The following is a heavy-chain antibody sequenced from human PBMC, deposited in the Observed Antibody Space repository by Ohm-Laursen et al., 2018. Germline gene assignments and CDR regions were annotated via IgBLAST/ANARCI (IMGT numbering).Heavy chain of an antibody. J-gene: IGHJ6*02. V-gene: IGHV3-21*01. D-gene: IGHD6-13*01. CDR3: AKDRIAARDYYYYGMDV. Sequence: GSLRLSCAASGFTFSTYSMNWVRQAPGKGLEWVSSISSSSSYIYYADSVKGRFTISRDNAKNSLYLQMNSLRAEDTAVYYCAKDRIAARDYYYYGMDVWGQGTTVTVSS. CDR2: ISSSSSYI. CDR1: GFTFSTYS.